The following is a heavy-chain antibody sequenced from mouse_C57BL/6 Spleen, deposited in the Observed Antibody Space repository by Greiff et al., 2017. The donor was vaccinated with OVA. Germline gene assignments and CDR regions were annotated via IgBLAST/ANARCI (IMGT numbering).Heavy chain of an antibody. CDR1: GFTFTDYY. Sequence: EVQRVESGGGLVQPGGSLSLSCAASGFTFTDYYMSWVRQPPGKALEWLGFIRNKANGYTTEYSASVKGRFTISRDNSQSILYLQMNALRAEDSATYYCARYRNYGNFYAMDYWGQGTSVTVSS. D-gene: IGHD2-1*01. CDR2: IRNKANGYTT. CDR3: ARYRNYGNFYAMDY. J-gene: IGHJ4*01. V-gene: IGHV7-3*01.